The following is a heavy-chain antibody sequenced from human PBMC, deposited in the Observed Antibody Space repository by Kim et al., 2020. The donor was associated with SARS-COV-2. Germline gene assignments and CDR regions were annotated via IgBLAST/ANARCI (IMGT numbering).Heavy chain of an antibody. V-gene: IGHV3-15*01. CDR2: IKSKTDGGTT. Sequence: GGSLRLSCAASGFTFSNAWMSWVRQAPGKGLEWVGRIKSKTDGGTTDYAAPVKGRFTISRDDSKNTLYLQMNSLKTEDTAVYYCTTDPGLRWYPAVVYWGQGTLVTVSS. D-gene: IGHD2-15*01. CDR3: TTDPGLRWYPAVVY. CDR1: GFTFSNAW. J-gene: IGHJ4*02.